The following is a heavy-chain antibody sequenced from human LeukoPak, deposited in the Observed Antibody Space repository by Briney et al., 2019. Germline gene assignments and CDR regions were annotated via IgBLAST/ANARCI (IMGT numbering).Heavy chain of an antibody. CDR2: IYTSGST. CDR1: GGSISSYY. V-gene: IGHV4-4*07. Sequence: SETLSLTCTVSGGSISSYYWSWIRQPAGKGLEWIGRIYTSGSTNYNPSLKSRVTMSVDTSKNQFSLKLSSVTAADTALYYCARDPYGSGSYSFDYWGQGTLVTVSS. CDR3: ARDPYGSGSYSFDY. D-gene: IGHD3-10*01. J-gene: IGHJ4*02.